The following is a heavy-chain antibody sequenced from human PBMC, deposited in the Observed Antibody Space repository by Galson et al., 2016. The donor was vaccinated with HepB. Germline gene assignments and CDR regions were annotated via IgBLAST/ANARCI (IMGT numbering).Heavy chain of an antibody. V-gene: IGHV3-11*01. Sequence: SLRLSCAASGFTFSDYFMTWIRQTPGKGLQWVAYITSVNTYYADSVKGRFTISRDNAKNSLFLQMNSLGAGDTAVYYCARDPDSSSWRYYLDYWGQGTLVTVSS. CDR3: ARDPDSSSWRYYLDY. J-gene: IGHJ4*02. D-gene: IGHD6-13*01. CDR1: GFTFSDYF. CDR2: ITSVNT.